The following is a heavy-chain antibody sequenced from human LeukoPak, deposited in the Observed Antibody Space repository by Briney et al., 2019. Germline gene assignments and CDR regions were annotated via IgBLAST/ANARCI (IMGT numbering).Heavy chain of an antibody. CDR1: GYSFTSYW. CDR2: IYPGDSDT. J-gene: IGHJ4*02. V-gene: IGHV5-51*01. D-gene: IGHD1-26*01. CDR3: ARRRDLYSGSYYPFDY. Sequence: GESLQISCQGSGYSFTSYWIGWVRQVPGKGLEWMGIIYPGDSDTRYSPSFQGQVSISADKSISTAYLQWSSLKASDTAMYFCARRRDLYSGSYYPFDYWGQGTLVTVSS.